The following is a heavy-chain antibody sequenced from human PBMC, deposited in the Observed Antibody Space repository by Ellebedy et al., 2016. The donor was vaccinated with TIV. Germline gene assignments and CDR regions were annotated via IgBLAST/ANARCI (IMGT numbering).Heavy chain of an antibody. J-gene: IGHJ4*02. CDR2: FDPEDGET. CDR1: GYTLTELS. D-gene: IGHD3-10*01. V-gene: IGHV1-24*01. Sequence: ASVKVSXXVSGYTLTELSMQWVRQAPGKGVEWMGGFDPEDGETIYAQKFQGRVTMTEDTSTDTADMELSSLRSEDTAVYYCATDHYGSGSHFDYWGQGTLVTVSS. CDR3: ATDHYGSGSHFDY.